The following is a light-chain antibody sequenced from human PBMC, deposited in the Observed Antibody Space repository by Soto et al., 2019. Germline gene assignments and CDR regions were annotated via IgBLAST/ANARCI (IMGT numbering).Light chain of an antibody. Sequence: QSALTQPASVSGSPGQSITISCTVTTSDVDDYNSVSWYPQPPGIAPLLVLYEVSNRPYGVSNRFSGSKSVNTSSLPISGLQAEDECDYYRSSYTRTNELCVFGGGTKLTV. V-gene: IGLV2-14*01. J-gene: IGLJ3*02. CDR2: EVS. CDR3: SSYTRTNELCV. CDR1: TSDVDDYNS.